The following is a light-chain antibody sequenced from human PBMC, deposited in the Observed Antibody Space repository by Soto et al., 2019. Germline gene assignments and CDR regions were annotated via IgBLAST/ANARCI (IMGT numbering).Light chain of an antibody. CDR1: GSNIGGNT. Sequence: QSVLTQPPSASGTPGQSVTGSCSGSGSNIGGNTVNWYQQVPGTAPKLLIYHNDRRPSGVPDRFSGSQSSTSTSLDISGLQSADEADYYCAVWDDSLHGPVFGGGTKLTVL. CDR2: HND. J-gene: IGLJ3*02. V-gene: IGLV1-44*01. CDR3: AVWDDSLHGPV.